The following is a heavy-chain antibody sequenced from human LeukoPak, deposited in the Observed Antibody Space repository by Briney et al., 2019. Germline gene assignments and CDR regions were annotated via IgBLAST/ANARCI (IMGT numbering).Heavy chain of an antibody. Sequence: SETLSLTCAVYGGSFSGYYWSWIRQPPGKGLEWIGEINHSGSTNYSPSLKSRVTISVGTSKNQFSLKLRSVTAADTAVYYCARISSSNWYNERGAFDVWGQGTMVTVSS. CDR3: ARISSSNWYNERGAFDV. D-gene: IGHD6-13*01. V-gene: IGHV4-34*01. CDR1: GGSFSGYY. J-gene: IGHJ3*01. CDR2: INHSGST.